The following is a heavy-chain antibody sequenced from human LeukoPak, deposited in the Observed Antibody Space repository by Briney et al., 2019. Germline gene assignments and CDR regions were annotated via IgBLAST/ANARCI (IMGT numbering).Heavy chain of an antibody. J-gene: IGHJ4*02. CDR3: ASILRGVILDY. V-gene: IGHV3-7*01. D-gene: IGHD3-10*01. CDR1: GFSISKYW. Sequence: GGSLRLSCGVSGFSISKYWMSWVRQAPGRGLEWVANIKEDGSEKYYVDSVKGRFTISRDNAKNSLFLQMNSLRADDTAVYYCASILRGVILDYWGQGTLVTVSS. CDR2: IKEDGSEK.